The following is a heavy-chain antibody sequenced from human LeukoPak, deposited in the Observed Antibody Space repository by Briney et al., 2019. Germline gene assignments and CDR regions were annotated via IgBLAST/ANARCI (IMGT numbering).Heavy chain of an antibody. J-gene: IGHJ4*02. CDR1: GGSISSSSYY. CDR3: ARENAVAEADY. D-gene: IGHD6-19*01. V-gene: IGHV4-61*01. CDR2: IYYSGST. Sequence: TSETLSLTCTVSGGSISSSSYYWGWIRQPPGKGLEWIGYIYYSGSTNYNPSLKSRVTISVDTSKNQFSLKLSSVTAADTAVYYCARENAVAEADYWGQGTLVTVSS.